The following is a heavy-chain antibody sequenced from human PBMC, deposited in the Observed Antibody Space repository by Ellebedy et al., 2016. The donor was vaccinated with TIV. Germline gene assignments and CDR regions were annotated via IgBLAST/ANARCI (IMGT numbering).Heavy chain of an antibody. CDR3: AREISYDFWSGYYSGYYGMDV. D-gene: IGHD3-3*01. Sequence: GGSLRLSCAASGFTFSTYGMHWVRQPPGKGLEWVAVISYDGSNKYYADSVKGRFTISRDNSKNTLYLQMNSLRAEDTAVYYCAREISYDFWSGYYSGYYGMDVWGQGTTVTVSS. J-gene: IGHJ6*02. CDR2: ISYDGSNK. V-gene: IGHV3-30*03. CDR1: GFTFSTYG.